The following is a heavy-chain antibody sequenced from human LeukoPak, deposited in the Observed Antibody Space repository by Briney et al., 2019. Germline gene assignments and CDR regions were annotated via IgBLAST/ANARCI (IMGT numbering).Heavy chain of an antibody. J-gene: IGHJ4*02. CDR3: ASPGISGSFYEPFAY. D-gene: IGHD3-10*01. CDR2: MYYDGSNE. Sequence: GGSLRLSCAASGLTFGTYAMHWVRQAPGKGLEWVSVMYYDGSNEYYADSVKGRFTISRDNSKNTLYLQMHSLRAEDTAVYFCASPGISGSFYEPFAYWGQGTLVTVSS. CDR1: GLTFGTYA. V-gene: IGHV3-33*01.